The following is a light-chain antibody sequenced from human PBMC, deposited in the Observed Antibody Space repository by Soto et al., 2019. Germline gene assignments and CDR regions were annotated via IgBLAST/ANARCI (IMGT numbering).Light chain of an antibody. CDR2: AAS. CDR3: QQLNSYLPLT. CDR1: QGISSY. J-gene: IGKJ4*01. Sequence: DIQLTQSPSFLSASVGDRVTITCRASQGISSYLAWYQQKPGKAPKLLIYAASTLQSGVPSRFSGSGSGTEFTLTISILQSEDFATDYCQQLNSYLPLTFGGGTKVDIK. V-gene: IGKV1-9*01.